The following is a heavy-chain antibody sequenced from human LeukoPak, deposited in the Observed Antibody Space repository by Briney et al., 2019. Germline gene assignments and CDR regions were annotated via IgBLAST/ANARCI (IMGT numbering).Heavy chain of an antibody. D-gene: IGHD2-15*01. CDR2: SNPNSGGT. CDR1: GYTFTGYY. J-gene: IGHJ4*02. V-gene: IGHV1-2*02. Sequence: ASVKVSCKASGYTFTGYYMHWVRQAPVQGRECMGWSNPNSGGTNYAQKFQGRVTMTRDTSISTAYMELRRLRSDDTAVYYCARDFEGYCSGGSCYKDGYYFDYWGQGTLVTVSS. CDR3: ARDFEGYCSGGSCYKDGYYFDY.